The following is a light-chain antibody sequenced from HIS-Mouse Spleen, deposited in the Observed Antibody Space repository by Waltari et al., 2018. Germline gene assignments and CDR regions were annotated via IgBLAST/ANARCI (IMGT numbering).Light chain of an antibody. CDR1: ALPKKY. J-gene: IGLJ2*01. V-gene: IGLV3-10*01. CDR2: EDS. CDR3: YSTDSSGNHRV. Sequence: SYQLPQPPSASVSPGTTARITCPGGALPKKYDYWYQQKSGQAPVRVIYEDSKRPSGIPERFSGSSSGTMATLTISGAQVEDGADYYCYSTDSSGNHRVFGGGTKLTVL.